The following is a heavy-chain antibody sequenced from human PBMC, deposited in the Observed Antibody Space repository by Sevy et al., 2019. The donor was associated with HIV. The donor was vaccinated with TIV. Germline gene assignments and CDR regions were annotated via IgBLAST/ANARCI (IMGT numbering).Heavy chain of an antibody. CDR1: GFTFDDYA. V-gene: IGHV3-9*01. J-gene: IGHJ5*02. CDR2: ISWNGASI. D-gene: IGHD3-22*01. CDR3: AKDVSAYYYDSSGLNWFDP. Sequence: GGSLRLSCAASGFTFDDYAMHWVRQAPGKGLEWVSGISWNGASIGYADSVKGRFTISRDNAKNSLYLQMNSLRAEDTAFYYCAKDVSAYYYDSSGLNWFDPWGQGAPVTVSS.